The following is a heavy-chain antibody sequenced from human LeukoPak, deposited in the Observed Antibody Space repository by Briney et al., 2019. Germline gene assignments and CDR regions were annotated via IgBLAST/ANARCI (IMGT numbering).Heavy chain of an antibody. CDR1: GGSISSSSYY. D-gene: IGHD3-10*01. Sequence: PSETLSLTCTVSGGSISSSSYYWSWIRQPPGKGLEWIGYIYYSGSTNYNPSLKSRVTISVDTSKNQFSLKLSSVTAADTAVYYCARRYYYGSGYYFDYWGQGTLVTVSS. CDR2: IYYSGST. J-gene: IGHJ4*02. CDR3: ARRYYYGSGYYFDY. V-gene: IGHV4-61*01.